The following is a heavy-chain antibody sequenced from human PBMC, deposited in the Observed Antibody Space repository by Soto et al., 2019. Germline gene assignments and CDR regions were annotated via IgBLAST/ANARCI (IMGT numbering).Heavy chain of an antibody. J-gene: IGHJ6*03. CDR3: ARAEDRYFYYMDV. V-gene: IGHV4-34*01. D-gene: IGHD2-15*01. CDR2: INHSGST. Sequence: TSETLSLTCAVYGGSFSGYYWSWIRQPPGKGLEWIGEINHSGSTNYKPSLKSRVTISVDTSKKQFSLKLSSVTAADTAVYYCARAEDRYFYYMDVWDRGTTVTVSS. CDR1: GGSFSGYY.